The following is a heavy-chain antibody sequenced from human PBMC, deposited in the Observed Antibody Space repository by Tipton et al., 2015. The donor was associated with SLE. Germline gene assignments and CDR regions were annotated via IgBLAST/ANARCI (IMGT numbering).Heavy chain of an antibody. CDR2: FYPGGTT. CDR3: ARGAPLGFDY. CDR1: GDSISNYY. Sequence: TLSLTCTVSGDSISNYYWSWIRQSAGKGLEWMGRFYPGGTTSYNPSFKSRVTMSADTSKNQFSLKLNSVTAADTAVYYCARGAPLGFDYWGQGTLVTVSS. V-gene: IGHV4-4*07. J-gene: IGHJ4*02.